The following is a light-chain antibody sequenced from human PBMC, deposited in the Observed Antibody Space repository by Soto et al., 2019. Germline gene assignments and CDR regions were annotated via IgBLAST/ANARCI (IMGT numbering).Light chain of an antibody. CDR2: DVS. J-gene: IGLJ1*01. Sequence: QSALTQPRSVSGSPGQSVTISCTGTSSVVGGYNYVSWYQQHPGKAPKLMIYDVSKRPSGVPDRFSGSKSGNTASLTISGLQAEDEADYYCCSYAGSYKVFGTGTKLTVL. CDR1: SSVVGGYNY. V-gene: IGLV2-11*01. CDR3: CSYAGSYKV.